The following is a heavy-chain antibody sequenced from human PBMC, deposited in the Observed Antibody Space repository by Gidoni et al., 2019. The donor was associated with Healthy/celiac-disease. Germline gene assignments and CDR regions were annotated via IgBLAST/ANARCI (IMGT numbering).Heavy chain of an antibody. Sequence: QVQLVESGGGVVQPGRSLILSCAASGFTFSRYALHWARQAPGKGLEWVAVISYDGSNKYYADSVKGRFTISRDNSKNTQYLQMNSLRAEDTAVYYCARSPRTGLYYDLQYYYYGMDVWGQGTTVTVSS. D-gene: IGHD3-3*01. V-gene: IGHV3-30*04. CDR2: ISYDGSNK. J-gene: IGHJ6*02. CDR3: ARSPRTGLYYDLQYYYYGMDV. CDR1: GFTFSRYA.